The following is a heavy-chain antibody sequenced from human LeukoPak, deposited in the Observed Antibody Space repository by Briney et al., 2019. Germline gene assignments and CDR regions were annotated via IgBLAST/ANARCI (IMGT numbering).Heavy chain of an antibody. CDR3: ARGPCSSTSCYTNWFDP. Sequence: SETLSLTCTVSGGSVSSGSYYWSWIRQPPGKGLEWIGYIYYSGSTNYNPSLKSRVTISVDKSKNQFSLKLSSVTAADTAVYYCARGPCSSTSCYTNWFDPWGQGTLVTVSS. V-gene: IGHV4-61*01. CDR1: GGSVSSGSYY. J-gene: IGHJ5*02. CDR2: IYYSGST. D-gene: IGHD2-2*01.